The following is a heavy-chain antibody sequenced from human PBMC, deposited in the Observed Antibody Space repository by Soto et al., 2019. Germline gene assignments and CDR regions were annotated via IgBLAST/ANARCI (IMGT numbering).Heavy chain of an antibody. D-gene: IGHD1-20*01. CDR2: ISSGSSNI. V-gene: IGHV3-21*03. Sequence: PAWSLQPSCAASGYAFKSYNMNWVRKATGKGLEWVASISSGSSNIYYADSVKGRFTISKDTSKNQVVLTMTNMDPVDTATYYCARALAGYNWNLFDPWGQGTLVTVSS. CDR3: ARALAGYNWNLFDP. CDR1: GYAFKSYN. J-gene: IGHJ5*02.